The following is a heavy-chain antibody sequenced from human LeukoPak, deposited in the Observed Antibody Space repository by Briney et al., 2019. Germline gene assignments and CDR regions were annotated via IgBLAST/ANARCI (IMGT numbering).Heavy chain of an antibody. CDR3: ARVGITMVRGVIITGDTSYYYYMDV. D-gene: IGHD3-10*01. V-gene: IGHV3-21*01. CDR1: GFTFSSYS. CDR2: ISSSSSYI. Sequence: PGGSLRLSCAASGFTFSSYSMNWVRQAPGKGLEWVSSISSSSSYIYYADSVKGRFTISRDNAKNSLYLQMNSLRAEDTAVYYCARVGITMVRGVIITGDTSYYYYMDVWGKGTTVTVSS. J-gene: IGHJ6*03.